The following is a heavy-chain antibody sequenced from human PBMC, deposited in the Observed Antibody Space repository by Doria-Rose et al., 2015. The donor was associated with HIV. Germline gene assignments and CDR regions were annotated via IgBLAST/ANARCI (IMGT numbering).Heavy chain of an antibody. D-gene: IGHD7-27*01. CDR3: ARAELTGEPDAFDI. CDR2: ITPIFATA. CDR1: GGTFSTLP. V-gene: IGHV1-69*15. Sequence: QVQLVQSGADVKKPGSSVKVSCTASGGTFSTLPINWVRQAPGQGLEWMGRITPIFATANYAQKFQGRVTITADESTSTVYMELSSLRSEDTVVYYCARAELTGEPDAFDIWGQGTMVTVS. J-gene: IGHJ3*02.